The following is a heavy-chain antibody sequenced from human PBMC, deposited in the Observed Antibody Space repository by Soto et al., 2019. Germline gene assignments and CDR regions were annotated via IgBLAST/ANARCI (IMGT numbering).Heavy chain of an antibody. Sequence: QVQLVQSGAEEKKPGASVKVSCKASGYTFTSYAMHWGRQAPGQRLEWMGWINAGNGNTKYSQKFQGRVTITRDTSESTAYMELSSLRSEDTAVYYCARSMVVVTALDYWGQGTLVTVSS. CDR1: GYTFTSYA. D-gene: IGHD2-21*02. CDR3: ARSMVVVTALDY. CDR2: INAGNGNT. J-gene: IGHJ4*02. V-gene: IGHV1-3*05.